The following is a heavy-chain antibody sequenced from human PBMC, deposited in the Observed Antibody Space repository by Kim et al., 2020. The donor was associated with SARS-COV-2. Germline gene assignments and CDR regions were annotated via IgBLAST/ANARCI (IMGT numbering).Heavy chain of an antibody. V-gene: IGHV3-11*06. CDR3: ARGVATILPYYYYYYGMDV. J-gene: IGHJ6*02. D-gene: IGHD5-12*01. Sequence: GRFTISRDNAKNSLYLQMNSLRAEDTAVYYCARGVATILPYYYYYYGMDVWGQGTTVTVSS.